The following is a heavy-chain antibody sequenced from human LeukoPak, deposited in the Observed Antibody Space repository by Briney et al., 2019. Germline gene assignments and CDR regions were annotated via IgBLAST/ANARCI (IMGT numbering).Heavy chain of an antibody. V-gene: IGHV3-30*14. CDR3: ARVSGFWSGYWGGYFDY. D-gene: IGHD3-3*01. CDR2: ISYDGSNK. J-gene: IGHJ4*02. CDR1: GFTFSSYA. Sequence: GGSLRLSCAASGFTFSSYAMHWVRQAPGKGLEWVAVISYDGSNKYYADSVKGRFTISRDNSKNTLYLQMNSLRAEDTAVYYCARVSGFWSGYWGGYFDYWGQGTLVTVSS.